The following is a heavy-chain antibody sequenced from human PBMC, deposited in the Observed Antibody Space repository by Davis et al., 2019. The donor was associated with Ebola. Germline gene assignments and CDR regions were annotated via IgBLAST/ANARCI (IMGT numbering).Heavy chain of an antibody. Sequence: GESLKIFCAASGFRFSDYYMNWIRQAPGKGLECISYISTTGSTTYYADSVKGRFTISRDNAKNSLYLQMNSLRAEDTAVYYCARDHYGDYLLWYDYWGQGTLVTVSS. J-gene: IGHJ4*02. V-gene: IGHV3-11*01. CDR1: GFRFSDYY. CDR3: ARDHYGDYLLWYDY. CDR2: ISTTGSTT. D-gene: IGHD4-17*01.